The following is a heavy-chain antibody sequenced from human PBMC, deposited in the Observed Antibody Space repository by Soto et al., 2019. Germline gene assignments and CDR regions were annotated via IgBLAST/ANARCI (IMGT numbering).Heavy chain of an antibody. CDR1: GGSISSGDYY. D-gene: IGHD3-22*01. J-gene: IGHJ5*02. V-gene: IGHV4-30-4*01. CDR3: ARHYDSSGYYYGQLGWFDP. Sequence: SETLSLTCTVSGGSISSGDYYWSWIRQPPGKGLEWIGYIYYSGSTYYNPSLKSRVTISVDTSKNQFSLKLSSVTAADTAVYYCARHYDSSGYYYGQLGWFDPWGQETLVTVSS. CDR2: IYYSGST.